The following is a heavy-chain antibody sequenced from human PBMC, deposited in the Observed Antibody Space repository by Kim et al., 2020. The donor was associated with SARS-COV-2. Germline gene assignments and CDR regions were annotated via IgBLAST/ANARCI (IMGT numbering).Heavy chain of an antibody. J-gene: IGHJ4*02. CDR2: IYYSGST. CDR1: GGSISSSSYY. CDR3: ASLRSLYDSSGLRLYYFDY. V-gene: IGHV4-39*01. D-gene: IGHD3-22*01. Sequence: SETLSLTCTVSGGSISSSSYYWGWIRQPPGKGLEWIGSIYYSGSTYYNPSLKSRVTISVDTSKNQFSLKLSSVTAADTAVYYCASLRSLYDSSGLRLYYFDYWGQGTLVTVSS.